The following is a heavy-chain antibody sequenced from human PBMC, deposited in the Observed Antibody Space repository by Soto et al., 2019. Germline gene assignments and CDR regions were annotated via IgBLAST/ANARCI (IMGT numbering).Heavy chain of an antibody. CDR1: GYTFTSYA. CDR2: INAGNGNT. CDR3: ARERGEWFGELLTHGGGMDV. D-gene: IGHD3-10*01. V-gene: IGHV1-3*01. J-gene: IGHJ6*02. Sequence: QVQLVQSGAEVKKPGASVKVSCKASGYTFTSYAMHWVRQAPGQRLEWMGWINAGNGNTKYSQKFQGRVTITRDTSASIAYMELSSLRSEDTAVYYCARERGEWFGELLTHGGGMDVWGQGTTVTVSS.